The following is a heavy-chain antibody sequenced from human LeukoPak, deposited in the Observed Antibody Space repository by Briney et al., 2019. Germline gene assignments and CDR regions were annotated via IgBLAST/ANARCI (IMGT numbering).Heavy chain of an antibody. CDR3: AREGFSRGYYQYYYMDV. D-gene: IGHD6-13*01. Sequence: PGGSLRLSCAASGFTFSSYWMHWVRQAPGKGLVWVSRINSDGSSIRYADSVKGRFTISRDNAKNTLYLQMNSLRAEDTAVYYCAREGFSRGYYQYYYMDVWGKGTTVTVSS. CDR1: GFTFSSYW. CDR2: INSDGSSI. V-gene: IGHV3-74*01. J-gene: IGHJ6*03.